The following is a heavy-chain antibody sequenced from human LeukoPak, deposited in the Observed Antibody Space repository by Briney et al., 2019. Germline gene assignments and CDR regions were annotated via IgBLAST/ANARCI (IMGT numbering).Heavy chain of an antibody. D-gene: IGHD2-8*02. CDR3: ARLESGGEVFDY. CDR1: GYTFTSYA. CDR2: INAGNGNT. V-gene: IGHV1-3*01. J-gene: IGHJ4*02. Sequence: GASLKVSCKASGYTFTSYAMHWVRQAPGQRLEWMGWINAGNGNTKYSQKFQGRVTITRDTTASTAYMELSSLRSEDTAVYYCARLESGGEVFDYWGQGTLVTVSS.